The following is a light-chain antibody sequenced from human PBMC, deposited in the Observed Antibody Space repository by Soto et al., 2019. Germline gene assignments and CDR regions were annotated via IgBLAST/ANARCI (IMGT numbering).Light chain of an antibody. J-gene: IGKJ1*01. CDR2: GAS. Sequence: EIVMTQSPATLSVSPGERATLSCRASQSVSTNLAWYQHKPGQAPRLLIYGASNRATGIPASFSGSGSGTEFTLTISRLQSEDFAVYYCQNYNNWPPWTFGQGTKVDIK. V-gene: IGKV3-15*01. CDR3: QNYNNWPPWT. CDR1: QSVSTN.